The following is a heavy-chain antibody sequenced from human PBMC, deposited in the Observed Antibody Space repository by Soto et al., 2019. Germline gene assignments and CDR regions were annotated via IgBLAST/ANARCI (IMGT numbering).Heavy chain of an antibody. CDR2: IIPIFGTA. Sequence: ASVKVSCKASGGTFSSYAISWVRQAPGQGLEWMGGIIPIFGTANYAQKFQGRVTITADESTSTAYMELSSLRSEDTAVYYCARLRGWREAYYYYGMDVWGQGTTVTVSS. J-gene: IGHJ6*02. D-gene: IGHD1-26*01. V-gene: IGHV1-69*13. CDR3: ARLRGWREAYYYYGMDV. CDR1: GGTFSSYA.